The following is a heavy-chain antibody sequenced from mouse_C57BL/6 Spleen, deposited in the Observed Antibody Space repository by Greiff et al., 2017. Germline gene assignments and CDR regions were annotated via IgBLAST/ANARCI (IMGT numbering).Heavy chain of an antibody. CDR1: GFNIKDYY. CDR2: IDPEDGDT. CDR3: TTDSNYVEPGGFAY. Sequence: EVQRVESGAELVRPGASVKLSCTASGFNIKDYYMHWVKQRPEQGLEWIGRIDPEDGDTEYAPKFQGKATMTADTSSNSAYLQLSSLTPEDTAVYYCTTDSNYVEPGGFAYWGQGTLVTVSA. J-gene: IGHJ3*01. V-gene: IGHV14-1*01. D-gene: IGHD2-5*01.